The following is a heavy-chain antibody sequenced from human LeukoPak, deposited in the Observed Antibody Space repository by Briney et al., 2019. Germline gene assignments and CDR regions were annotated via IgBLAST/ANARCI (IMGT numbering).Heavy chain of an antibody. CDR1: GGSISSYY. CDR2: IYTSGST. V-gene: IGHV4-4*07. J-gene: IGHJ2*01. Sequence: SETLSLTCTVSGGSISSYYWSWIRQPAGKGLEWIGPIYTSGSTNYNPSLKSRVTMSLDTSKNQFSLKLSSVTAADTAVYYCARARIAVAGTGSYWYFDLWGRGTLVTVSS. CDR3: ARARIAVAGTGSYWYFDL. D-gene: IGHD6-19*01.